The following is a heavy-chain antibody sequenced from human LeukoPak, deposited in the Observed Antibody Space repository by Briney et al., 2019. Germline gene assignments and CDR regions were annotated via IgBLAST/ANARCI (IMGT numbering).Heavy chain of an antibody. CDR3: ARNFGSGSPNYYTYYGLDV. CDR1: GFTFSSYK. Sequence: GGSVRLSCAASGFTFSSYKMNWVRQAPGKGLEWVSSISSSSGYIYYADSVKGRFTISRDNAKNSLYLQMNSLRAEDTAVYYCARNFGSGSPNYYTYYGLDVWGQGTTVPVSS. V-gene: IGHV3-21*01. J-gene: IGHJ6*02. D-gene: IGHD3-10*01. CDR2: ISSSSGYI.